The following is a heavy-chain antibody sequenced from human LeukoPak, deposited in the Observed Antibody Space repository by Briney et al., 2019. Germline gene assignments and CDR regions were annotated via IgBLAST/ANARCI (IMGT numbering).Heavy chain of an antibody. Sequence: SQTLSLTWTVSGXSISSGDYYWSWIRQPPGKGLEWIGYIYYSGSTYYNPSLKSRVTISVDTSKNQFSLKLSSVTAADTAVYYCASSDILTGSYGMDVWGQGTTVTVSS. CDR1: GXSISSGDYY. V-gene: IGHV4-30-4*01. CDR3: ASSDILTGSYGMDV. CDR2: IYYSGST. J-gene: IGHJ6*02. D-gene: IGHD3-9*01.